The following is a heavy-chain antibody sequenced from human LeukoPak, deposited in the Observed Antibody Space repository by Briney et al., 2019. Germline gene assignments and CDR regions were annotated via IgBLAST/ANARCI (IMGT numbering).Heavy chain of an antibody. Sequence: SVKVSCKASGGTFSSYAISWVRQAPGQGLEWMGRIIPILGIANYAQKFQGRVTITADKSTSTAYMELSSLRSEDTAVYHCARGGSGQLVNYWGQGTLVTVSS. CDR3: ARGGSGQLVNY. V-gene: IGHV1-69*04. J-gene: IGHJ4*02. D-gene: IGHD6-13*01. CDR2: IIPILGIA. CDR1: GGTFSSYA.